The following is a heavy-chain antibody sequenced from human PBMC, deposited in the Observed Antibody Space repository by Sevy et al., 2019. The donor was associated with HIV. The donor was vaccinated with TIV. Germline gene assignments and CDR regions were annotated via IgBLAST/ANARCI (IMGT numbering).Heavy chain of an antibody. CDR3: AREGCTKPHDY. D-gene: IGHD2-8*01. V-gene: IGHV3-23*01. CDR2: FSFGCGRI. J-gene: IGHJ4*02. Sequence: GGFLRLSCEASGFTLSKYSMSWVRQAPGKGLEWVSTFSFGCGRINYADSVKGRFTISRDDSKNTLYLQMNSLRAEDTAVYYCAREGCTKPHDYWGQGTLVTVSS. CDR1: GFTLSKYS.